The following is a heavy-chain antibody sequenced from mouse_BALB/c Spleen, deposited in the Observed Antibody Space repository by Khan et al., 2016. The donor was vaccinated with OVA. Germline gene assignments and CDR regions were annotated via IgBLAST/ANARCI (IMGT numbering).Heavy chain of an antibody. D-gene: IGHD1-1*01. V-gene: IGHV2-9*02. CDR2: IWAGGST. CDR1: GFSLTSYG. J-gene: IGHJ1*03. Sequence: VQLQESGPGLVAPSQSLSITCTVSGFSLTSYGVHWVRQPPGKGLEWLGVIWAGGSTHYNSALLSRLSISKDNSKSQVFLKMNSLQTDDTAMYYCARDTTVESDWYIDVWGTGTTVTVSS. CDR3: ARDTTVESDWYIDV.